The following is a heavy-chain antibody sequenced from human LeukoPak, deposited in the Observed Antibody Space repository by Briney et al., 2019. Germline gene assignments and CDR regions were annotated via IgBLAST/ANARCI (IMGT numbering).Heavy chain of an antibody. D-gene: IGHD2-2*01. CDR3: ARGLYCSSTSCDYYYGMDV. J-gene: IGHJ6*02. CDR1: GFTVSSNY. Sequence: PGGSLRLSCAASGFTVSSNYMSWVRQAPGKGLEWVSVIYSGGSTYYADSVKGRFTISRDNSKNTLHLPMNSLRAEDTAVYYCARGLYCSSTSCDYYYGMDVWGQGTTVTVSS. V-gene: IGHV3-53*01. CDR2: IYSGGST.